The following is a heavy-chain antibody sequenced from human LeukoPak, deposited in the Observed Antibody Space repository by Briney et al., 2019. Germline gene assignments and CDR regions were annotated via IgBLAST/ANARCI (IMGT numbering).Heavy chain of an antibody. CDR1: GGSFSSYY. CDR3: AREGRFLEWFEADYYYYYMDV. CDR2: IYTSGST. Sequence: PSETLSLTCTVSGGSFSSYYWSWIRQPAGKGLEWIGRIYTSGSTNYNPSLKSRVTMSVDTSKNQFSLKLSSVTAADTAVYYCAREGRFLEWFEADYYYYYMDVWGKGTTVTVSS. J-gene: IGHJ6*03. V-gene: IGHV4-4*07. D-gene: IGHD3-3*01.